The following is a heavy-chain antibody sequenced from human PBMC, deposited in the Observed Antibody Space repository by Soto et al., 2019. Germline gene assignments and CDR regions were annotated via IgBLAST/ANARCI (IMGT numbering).Heavy chain of an antibody. Sequence: GGSLRLSCAASGFIFRSYGMHWVRQAPGKGLEWVAVIWYDGSDKYYADSVKGRFIISRDNSKNTLYLQMNNLRVEDTAVYSCASLYYDFWSGLYRTSGYGVDVWGQGPTVTVYS. V-gene: IGHV3-33*01. CDR3: ASLYYDFWSGLYRTSGYGVDV. CDR1: GFIFRSYG. J-gene: IGHJ6*02. CDR2: IWYDGSDK. D-gene: IGHD3-3*01.